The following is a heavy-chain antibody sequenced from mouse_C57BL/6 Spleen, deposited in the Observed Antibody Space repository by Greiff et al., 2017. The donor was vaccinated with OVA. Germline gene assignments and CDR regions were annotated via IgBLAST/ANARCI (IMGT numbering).Heavy chain of an antibody. J-gene: IGHJ1*03. CDR3: APYYYGSSGYFDV. V-gene: IGHV1-50*01. D-gene: IGHD1-1*01. CDR1: GYTFTSYW. Sequence: QVHVKQPGAELVKPGASVKLSCKASGYTFTSYWMQWVKQRPGQGLEWIGEIDPSASYTTYNQKFKGKATLTVDTSSSTAYMQLSSLTSEDSAVYYCAPYYYGSSGYFDVWGTGTTVTVSS. CDR2: IDPSASYT.